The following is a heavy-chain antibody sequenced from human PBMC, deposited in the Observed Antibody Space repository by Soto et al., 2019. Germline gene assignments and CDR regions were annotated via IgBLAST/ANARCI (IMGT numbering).Heavy chain of an antibody. V-gene: IGHV1-3*01. CDR2: INAGNGNT. CDR3: ARAERPDTYYYYYGMDV. Sequence: GASVKVSCKASGYTFTSYAMHWVRQAPGQRLEWMGWINAGNGNTKYSQKFQGRVTITRDTSAGTAYMELSSLRSEDTAVYYCARAERPDTYYYYYGMDVWGQGTTGTVSS. CDR1: GYTFTSYA. D-gene: IGHD6-6*01. J-gene: IGHJ6*02.